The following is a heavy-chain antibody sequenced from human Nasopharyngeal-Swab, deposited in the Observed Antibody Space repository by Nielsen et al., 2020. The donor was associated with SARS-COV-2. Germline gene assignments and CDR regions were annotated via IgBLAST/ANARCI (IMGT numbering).Heavy chain of an antibody. CDR2: VYYGGSA. CDR3: ARVRALITPHYFDY. CDR1: GGSISSGGYI. J-gene: IGHJ4*02. D-gene: IGHD3-16*01. V-gene: IGHV4-31*03. Sequence: SEPLPLTCTVSGGSISSGGYIWSWIRQHPGKGLVWIGNVYYGGSARYNPPLKSRVTISLDTSRSQFSLRLRSVTAADTAVYFCARVRALITPHYFDYWGQGALVTVSS.